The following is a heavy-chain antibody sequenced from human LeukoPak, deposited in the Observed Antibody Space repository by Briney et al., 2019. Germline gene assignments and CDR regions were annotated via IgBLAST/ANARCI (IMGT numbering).Heavy chain of an antibody. D-gene: IGHD6-19*01. CDR2: IWSDETNK. Sequence: PGGSLRLSCAASGFTFNTYAMHWVRQAPGKGLEWVAVIWSDETNKYHGDSVKGRFTISRDNSKNTLYLQMNSLRAEDTALYYCATSIVVAGNLDYWGQGTLVTVSS. CDR3: ATSIVVAGNLDY. J-gene: IGHJ4*02. CDR1: GFTFNTYA. V-gene: IGHV3-33*01.